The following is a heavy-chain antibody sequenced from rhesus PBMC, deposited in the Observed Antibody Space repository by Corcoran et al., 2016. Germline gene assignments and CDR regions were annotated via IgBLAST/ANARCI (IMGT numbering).Heavy chain of an antibody. CDR2: IYWDDDK. Sequence: QVTLKESGPALVKPTQTLTLTCTFSGFSLSSIGMGVGWIRHPPGKALERLASIYWDDDKYYSTSLKSRLTISKDTSKNQVVLTMTNMDPVDTATYYCARGAAGVYYFDYWGQGVLVTVSS. CDR3: ARGAAGVYYFDY. D-gene: IGHD6-25*01. J-gene: IGHJ4*01. V-gene: IGHV2S1*01. CDR1: GFSLSSIGMG.